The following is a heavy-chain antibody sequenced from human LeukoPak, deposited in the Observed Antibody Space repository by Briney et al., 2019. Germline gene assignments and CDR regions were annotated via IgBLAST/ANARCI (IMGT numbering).Heavy chain of an antibody. CDR2: ISAYNGNT. CDR3: ARDLTQTYYYYYYMDV. Sequence: GASVKVSCKASGYTFTSYGISWVRQAPGQGLEWMGWISAYNGNTNYAQKLQGRVTMTTDTSTSTAYMELRSLRSDDTAVYYCARDLTQTYYYYYYMDVWGKGTTVTVSS. J-gene: IGHJ6*03. CDR1: GYTFTSYG. V-gene: IGHV1-18*01.